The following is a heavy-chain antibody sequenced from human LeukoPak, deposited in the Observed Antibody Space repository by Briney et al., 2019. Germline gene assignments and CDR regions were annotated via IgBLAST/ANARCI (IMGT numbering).Heavy chain of an antibody. CDR3: AREKDGFPDYYYYMDV. CDR2: IKQDGSEK. V-gene: IGHV3-7*01. D-gene: IGHD5-24*01. Sequence: PGGSLRLSCAASGFTFSSYWMSWVRQAPGKGLEWVANIKQDGSEKYNVDSVKGRFTISRDNAKNSLYLQMNSLRAEDTAVYYCAREKDGFPDYYYYMDVWGKGTTVTVSS. J-gene: IGHJ6*03. CDR1: GFTFSSYW.